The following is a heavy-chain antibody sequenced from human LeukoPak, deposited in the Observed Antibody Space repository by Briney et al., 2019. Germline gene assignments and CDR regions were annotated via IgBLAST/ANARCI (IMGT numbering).Heavy chain of an antibody. Sequence: GGSLRLSCAASGFVFSTYDMHWVRQAPGKGLEWVSFIGSAGDTYYPGSVKGRFTISRENAKNSLFLQMNNLRAGDTAVYYCARGGRKWDDYYYYYMDVWGKGTAVTVSS. V-gene: IGHV3-13*01. CDR1: GFVFSTYD. CDR2: IGSAGDT. CDR3: ARGGRKWDDYYYYYMDV. D-gene: IGHD1-26*01. J-gene: IGHJ6*03.